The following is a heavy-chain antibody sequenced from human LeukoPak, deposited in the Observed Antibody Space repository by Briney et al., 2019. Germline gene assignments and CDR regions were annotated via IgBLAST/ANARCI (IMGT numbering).Heavy chain of an antibody. CDR2: IYYSGST. D-gene: IGHD3-10*01. J-gene: IGHJ3*02. V-gene: IGHV4-59*01. CDR1: GGSISRYY. CDR3: ARARRRGDAFDI. Sequence: PSETLSLTCTVSGGSISRYYWSWIRQPPGKGLEWIGYIYYSGSTNYNPSLKSRVTISVDTSKNQFSLKLSSVTAADTAVYYCARARRRGDAFDIWGQGTMVTVSS.